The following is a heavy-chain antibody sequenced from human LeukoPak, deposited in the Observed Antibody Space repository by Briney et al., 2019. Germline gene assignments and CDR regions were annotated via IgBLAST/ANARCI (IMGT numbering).Heavy chain of an antibody. J-gene: IGHJ4*02. CDR1: GFTFSSYS. CDR3: ARVSVIGDYFDY. Sequence: GGTLRLSCAASGFTFSSYSMNWVRQAPGKGLEWVSSISSSSSYIYYADSVKGRFTISRDNAKNSLYLQMNSLRAEDTAVYYCARVSVIGDYFDYWGQGTLVTVSS. CDR2: ISSSSSYI. D-gene: IGHD3-22*01. V-gene: IGHV3-21*01.